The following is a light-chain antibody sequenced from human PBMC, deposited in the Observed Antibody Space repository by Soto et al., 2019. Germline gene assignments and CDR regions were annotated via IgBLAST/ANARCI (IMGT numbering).Light chain of an antibody. CDR1: QSISSY. V-gene: IGKV1-39*01. CDR3: QQSYSTPRT. Sequence: DIQMTQSPSSLSASVGDRVTITCRASQSISSYLNWYQQKPGKAPKLLIYAASSLQSGVPSMFSGSASGTDFTLTISSLQPEDFATYYCQQSYSTPRTFGHGTKVEIK. CDR2: AAS. J-gene: IGKJ1*01.